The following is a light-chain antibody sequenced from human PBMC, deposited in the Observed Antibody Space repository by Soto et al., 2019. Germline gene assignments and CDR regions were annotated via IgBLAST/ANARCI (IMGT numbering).Light chain of an antibody. CDR1: SSDVGGYNY. CDR3: SSYTSSRAYV. Sequence: SVLPQPASLSGSPGQSITISCTGTSSDVGGYNYVSWYQQHPGKAPKLMIYDVSNRPSGVSNRFSGSKSGNTASLTISGLQAEDEADYYCSSYTSSRAYVFGTGTKVTVL. J-gene: IGLJ1*01. V-gene: IGLV2-14*01. CDR2: DVS.